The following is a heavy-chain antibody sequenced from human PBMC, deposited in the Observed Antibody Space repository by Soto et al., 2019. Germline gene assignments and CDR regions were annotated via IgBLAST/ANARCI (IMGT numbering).Heavy chain of an antibody. J-gene: IGHJ6*02. CDR3: ANAPLQVWLRAGMDV. Sequence: QVQLVESGGGVVQPGRSLRLSCAASGFTFSSYGMHWVRQAPGKGLQWVAVISHDEINKYYADSVKGRFTISRDNSKNPLYLQMNSLKPEDTAVYYCANAPLQVWLRAGMDVWGQGTTVTVSS. D-gene: IGHD5-18*01. CDR1: GFTFSSYG. CDR2: ISHDEINK. V-gene: IGHV3-30*18.